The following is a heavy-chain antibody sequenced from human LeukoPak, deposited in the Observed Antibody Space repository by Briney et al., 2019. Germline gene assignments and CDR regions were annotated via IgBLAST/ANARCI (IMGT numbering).Heavy chain of an antibody. V-gene: IGHV3-49*03. Sequence: GGSLRLSCTASGFTFGDYAMSWFRQAPGKGLEWVGFIRSKAYGGTTEYAASVKGRFTISRDDSKSIAYLQMNSLKTEDTAVYYCTRDVPVLLYNWFDPWGQGTLVTVSS. CDR1: GFTFGDYA. D-gene: IGHD3-10*01. CDR3: TRDVPVLLYNWFDP. J-gene: IGHJ5*02. CDR2: IRSKAYGGTT.